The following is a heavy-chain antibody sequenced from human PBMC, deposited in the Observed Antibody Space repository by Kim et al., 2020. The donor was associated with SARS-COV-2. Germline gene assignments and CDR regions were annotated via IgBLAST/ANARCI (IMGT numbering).Heavy chain of an antibody. CDR1: GYTFTSDA. Sequence: ASVKVSCRASGYTFTSDAMNWVRQAPGQGLEWMGWINTITGNPTYAQGFTGRFVFSLDTSVSTAYLQITSLKAEDTDMYYCARDTPTYTKEVWFDPWGQGTLVTVSS. CDR2: INTITGNP. V-gene: IGHV7-4-1*02. J-gene: IGHJ5*02. D-gene: IGHD1-20*01. CDR3: ARDTPTYTKEVWFDP.